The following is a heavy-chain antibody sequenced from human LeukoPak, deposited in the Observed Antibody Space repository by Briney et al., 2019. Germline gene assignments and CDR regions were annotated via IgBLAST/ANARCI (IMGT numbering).Heavy chain of an antibody. J-gene: IGHJ2*01. CDR3: ARGRFWYFDL. V-gene: IGHV4-59*01. CDR2: IYFSGST. CDR1: GGSISSGY. Sequence: SETLSLTCTVSGGSISSGYWSWIRQPPGKGPEWIGYIYFSGSTNYNPSLKSRVTISVDTSKNQFSLKLNSVTAADTAVYYCARGRFWYFDLWGRGTLVTVSS.